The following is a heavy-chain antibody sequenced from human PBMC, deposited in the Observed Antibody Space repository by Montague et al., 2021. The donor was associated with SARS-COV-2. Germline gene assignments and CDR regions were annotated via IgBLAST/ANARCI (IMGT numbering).Heavy chain of an antibody. J-gene: IGHJ3*02. CDR1: GGSISSSSCY. CDR2: IYYSGST. V-gene: IGHV4-39*01. CDR3: ARHGLAGITIFGVVTPRGGFDI. Sequence: SETLSLTCTVSGGSISSSSCYWGWIRQPPGKGLEWIGSIYYSGSTYYNPSLKSRVTISVDTSKNQFSLKLSSVTAADTAVYYCARHGLAGITIFGVVTPRGGFDIWGQGTMVTVSS. D-gene: IGHD3-3*01.